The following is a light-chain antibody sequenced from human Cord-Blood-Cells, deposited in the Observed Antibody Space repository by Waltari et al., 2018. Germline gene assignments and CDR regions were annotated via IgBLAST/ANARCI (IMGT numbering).Light chain of an antibody. J-gene: IGKJ4*01. CDR2: DAS. Sequence: EIVLTQSPATLSSSPGERANLSCRPSQSVSSYLAWYQQKPGQAPRLLIYDASNRSTGIPARFSGSGSGTDFTLTISRLEPEDFAVYYCQQRSNWPPGLTFGGGTKVEIK. CDR1: QSVSSY. CDR3: QQRSNWPPGLT. V-gene: IGKV3-11*01.